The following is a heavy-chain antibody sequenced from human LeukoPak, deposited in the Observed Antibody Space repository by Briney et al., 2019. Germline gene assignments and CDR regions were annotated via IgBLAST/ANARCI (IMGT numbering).Heavy chain of an antibody. J-gene: IGHJ4*02. D-gene: IGHD5-12*01. CDR3: ATIGVATITDFDY. CDR1: GFTFSSYA. CDR2: ISYDGSNK. V-gene: IGHV3-30*01. Sequence: PGRSLRLSCAASGFTFSSYAMHWVRQAPGKGLEWVAVISYDGSNKYYADSVKGRFTISRDNSKNTLYLQMNSLRAEDTAVYYCATIGVATITDFDYWGQGTLVTVSS.